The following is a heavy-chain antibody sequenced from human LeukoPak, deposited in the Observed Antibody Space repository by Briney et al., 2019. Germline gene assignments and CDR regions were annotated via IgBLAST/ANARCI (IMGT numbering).Heavy chain of an antibody. CDR2: ISYSGST. V-gene: IGHV4-59*12. Sequence: SETLSLTCTVSGGSISSYYWSWIRQPPGKGLEWIGSISYSGSTYYSPSLKSRVTISLDTSKNQFSLKLSSVTAADTAAYYCARGGIRGYSAFDNLDFWGLGTHVTVSS. J-gene: IGHJ4*02. D-gene: IGHD5-12*01. CDR3: ARGGIRGYSAFDNLDF. CDR1: GGSISSYY.